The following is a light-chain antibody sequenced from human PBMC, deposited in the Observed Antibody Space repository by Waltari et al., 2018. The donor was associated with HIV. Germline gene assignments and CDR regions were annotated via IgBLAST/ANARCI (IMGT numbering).Light chain of an antibody. V-gene: IGLV1-51*01. CDR1: RSNLGNNH. CDR3: GTWDTTLSAVV. Sequence: QSVLTQPPSVSAAPGETVIISCSGSRSNLGNNHVSWYQQLPGTAPKLFIYDDDLRHSGIPDRFSGSRSGTSATLGITGLQTGDEADYYCGTWDTTLSAVVFGGGTKLTVL. CDR2: DDD. J-gene: IGLJ2*01.